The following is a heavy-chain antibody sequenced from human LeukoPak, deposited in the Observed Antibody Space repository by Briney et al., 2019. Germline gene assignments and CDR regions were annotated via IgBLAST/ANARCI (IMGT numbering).Heavy chain of an antibody. D-gene: IGHD3-3*01. Sequence: GGSLRLSCAASGFMFSSYAMNWVRRVPGKGLEWASTISNTGASTYYADSVKGRFTISRDNPKNTLYLQMDSLRAEDTAVYYCARGDFGVVRPFDFWGQGTLVTVSS. CDR3: ARGDFGVVRPFDF. V-gene: IGHV3-23*01. CDR1: GFMFSSYA. CDR2: ISNTGAST. J-gene: IGHJ4*02.